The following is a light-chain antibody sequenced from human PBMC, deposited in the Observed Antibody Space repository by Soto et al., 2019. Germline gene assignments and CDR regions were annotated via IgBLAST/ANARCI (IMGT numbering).Light chain of an antibody. Sequence: DIQMTQSPSTLSASVGDRVTITCRASPSISRSLAWYKQNPGKAPKLLIFDASSLESGVPSRFSGSGSGTEFALTISSLQPDDFATYYCQHYNDFLLIFGPGTTVDIK. CDR3: QHYNDFLLI. CDR2: DAS. J-gene: IGKJ3*01. CDR1: PSISRS. V-gene: IGKV1-5*01.